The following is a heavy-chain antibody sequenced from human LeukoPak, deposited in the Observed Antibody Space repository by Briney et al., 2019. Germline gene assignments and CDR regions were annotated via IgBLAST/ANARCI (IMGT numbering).Heavy chain of an antibody. Sequence: GGSLRLSCAASGFTFSSYWMSWVRQAPGKGLEWVANIKQDGSEKYYVDSVKGRFTIPRDNAKNSLYLQMNSLRAEDTAVYYCASSTTGYCSSTSKCYYYYMDVWGKGTTVTVSS. CDR3: ASSTTGYCSSTSKCYYYYMDV. D-gene: IGHD2-2*01. CDR2: IKQDGSEK. V-gene: IGHV3-7*01. J-gene: IGHJ6*03. CDR1: GFTFSSYW.